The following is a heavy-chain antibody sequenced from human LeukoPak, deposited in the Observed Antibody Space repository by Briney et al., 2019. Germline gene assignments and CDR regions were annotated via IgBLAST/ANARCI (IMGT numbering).Heavy chain of an antibody. J-gene: IGHJ4*02. D-gene: IGHD5-12*01. CDR1: GFTVSSNY. CDR2: IYSGGST. Sequence: GGSLRLSCAASGFTVSSNYMSWVRQARGKGLEWVSVIYSGGSTYYADSVKGRFTISRDNSKNTLYLQMNSLRAEDTAVYYCAKVVGYSGYDEGPDYWGQGTLVTVSS. V-gene: IGHV3-53*01. CDR3: AKVVGYSGYDEGPDY.